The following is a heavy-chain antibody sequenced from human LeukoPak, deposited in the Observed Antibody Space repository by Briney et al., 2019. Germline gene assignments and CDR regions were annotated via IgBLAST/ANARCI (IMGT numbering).Heavy chain of an antibody. CDR1: GFTFSSYA. CDR2: ISGSGGST. J-gene: IGHJ6*02. Sequence: GGSLGLSCAASGFTFSSYAMSWVRQAPGKGLEWVSAISGSGGSTYYADSVKGRFTISRDNSKDTLYLQMNSLRAEDTAVYYCAKAGLYYYDSSGYNFYYYYGMDVWGQGTTVTVSS. D-gene: IGHD3-22*01. V-gene: IGHV3-23*01. CDR3: AKAGLYYYDSSGYNFYYYYGMDV.